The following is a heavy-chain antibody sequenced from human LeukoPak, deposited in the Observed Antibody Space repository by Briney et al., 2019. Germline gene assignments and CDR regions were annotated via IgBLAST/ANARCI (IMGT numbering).Heavy chain of an antibody. CDR3: TTGLPAAHGAFDI. Sequence: GGSLRLSCAASGFTLSNAWMSWVRQAPGKGLEWVGRIKSKTDGGTTDYAAPVKGRFTISRDDSKNTLYLQMNSLKTEDTAVYYCTTGLPAAHGAFDIWGQGTMVTVSS. J-gene: IGHJ3*02. V-gene: IGHV3-15*01. CDR2: IKSKTDGGTT. D-gene: IGHD2-2*01. CDR1: GFTLSNAW.